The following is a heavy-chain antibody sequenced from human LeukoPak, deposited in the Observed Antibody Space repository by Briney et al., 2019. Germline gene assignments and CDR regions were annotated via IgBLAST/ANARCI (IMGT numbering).Heavy chain of an antibody. CDR3: ARPFLDYFIAAAVTGY. D-gene: IGHD6-13*01. CDR1: GFTFSSYW. Sequence: GGSLRLSCAASGFTFSSYWMSWVRQAPGKGLEWVANIKQDGSEKYYVDSVKGRFTISRDNAKNSLYLQMNSLRAEDTAVYYCARPFLDYFIAAAVTGYWGQGTLVTVSS. V-gene: IGHV3-7*01. J-gene: IGHJ4*02. CDR2: IKQDGSEK.